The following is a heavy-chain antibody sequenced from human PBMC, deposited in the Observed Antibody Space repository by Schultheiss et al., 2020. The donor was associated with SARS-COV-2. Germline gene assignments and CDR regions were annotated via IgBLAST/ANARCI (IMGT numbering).Heavy chain of an antibody. CDR1: GFTFSSYE. Sequence: GESLKISCAASGFTFSSYEMNWVRQAPGKGLEWVSAISGSGGSTYYADSVKGRFTISRDNSKNTLYLQMNSLRAEDTAVYYCARGGIQIAAAGNLDYWGQGTLVTVSS. CDR2: ISGSGGST. CDR3: ARGGIQIAAAGNLDY. D-gene: IGHD6-13*01. J-gene: IGHJ4*02. V-gene: IGHV3-23*01.